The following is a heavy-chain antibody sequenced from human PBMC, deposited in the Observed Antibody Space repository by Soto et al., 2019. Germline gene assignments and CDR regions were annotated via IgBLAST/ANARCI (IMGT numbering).Heavy chain of an antibody. V-gene: IGHV4-59*01. CDR2: IYYSGST. CDR1: GGSISSYY. J-gene: IGHJ5*02. CDR3: ARVGYGSGGSCYSP. D-gene: IGHD2-15*01. Sequence: QVQLQESGPGLVKPSETLSLTCTVSGGSISSYYWSWIRQPPGKGLEWIGYIYYSGSTNYNPSLKSRVTIAVDTSKNQFSLKLSSVTAADTAVYYCARVGYGSGGSCYSPWGQGTLVTVSS.